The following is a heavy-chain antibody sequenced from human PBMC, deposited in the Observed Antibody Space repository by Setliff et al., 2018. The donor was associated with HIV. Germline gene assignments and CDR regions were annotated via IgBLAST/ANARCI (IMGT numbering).Heavy chain of an antibody. CDR3: ASDSPTARFEELEDHYYYFMDV. V-gene: IGHV1-69*13. D-gene: IGHD3-10*01. CDR2: IIPIFGTA. CDR1: GGPFTSA. Sequence: SVKVSCKASGGPFTSAFNWVRQVPGQGLEWMGGIIPIFGTANYAQNFGGRVTITADQSTSTPYLQLNSLRFEDTAIYYCASDSPTARFEELEDHYYYFMDVWGKGTTVTV. J-gene: IGHJ6*03.